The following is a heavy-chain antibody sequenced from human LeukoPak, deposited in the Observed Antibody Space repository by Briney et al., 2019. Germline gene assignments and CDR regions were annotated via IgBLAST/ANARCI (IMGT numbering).Heavy chain of an antibody. CDR3: ARHAITIFGVVYNWFDP. CDR2: IYYSGST. CDR1: GGSFSGYY. D-gene: IGHD3-3*01. J-gene: IGHJ5*02. V-gene: IGHV4-34*01. Sequence: SETLSLTCAVYGGSFSGYYWSWIRQPPGKGLEWIGSIYYSGSTYYNPSLKSRVTISVDTSKNQFSLKLSSVTAADTAVYYCARHAITIFGVVYNWFDPWGQGTLVTVSS.